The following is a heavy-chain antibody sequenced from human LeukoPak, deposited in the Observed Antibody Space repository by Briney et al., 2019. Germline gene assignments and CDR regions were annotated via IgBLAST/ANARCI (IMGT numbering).Heavy chain of an antibody. J-gene: IGHJ4*02. D-gene: IGHD3-3*01. CDR2: INPNSGGT. V-gene: IGHV1-2*02. CDR1: GYTFTGYY. Sequence: ASVKVSCKASGYTFTGYYMHWVRQAPGQGLEWMGWINPNSGGTNYAQKFQGRVTMTRDTSISTAYMELSRLRSDDTAVYYCARSRTIFGVVIFYWGQGTLVTVSS. CDR3: ARSRTIFGVVIFY.